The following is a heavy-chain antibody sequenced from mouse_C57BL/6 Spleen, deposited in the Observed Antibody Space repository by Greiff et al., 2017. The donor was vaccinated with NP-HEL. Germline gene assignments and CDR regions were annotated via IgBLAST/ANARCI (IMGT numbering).Heavy chain of an antibody. V-gene: IGHV7-3*01. CDR3: ARYEDYYAMDY. J-gene: IGHJ4*01. Sequence: EVKLMESGGGLVQPGGSLSLSCAASGFTFTDYYMSWVRQPPGKALEWLGFIRNKANGYTTEYNASVKGRFTISRDNSHSILYLQMNDLKAEDRATYYCARYEDYYAMDYWGQGTSVTVSS. CDR1: GFTFTDYY. CDR2: IRNKANGYTT.